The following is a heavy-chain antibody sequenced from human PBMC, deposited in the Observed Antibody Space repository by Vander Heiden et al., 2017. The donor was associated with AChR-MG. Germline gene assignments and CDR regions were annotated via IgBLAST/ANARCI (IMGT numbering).Heavy chain of an antibody. V-gene: IGHV3-21*01. J-gene: IGHJ6*02. CDR3: AREGVDGVVGDGGMDV. D-gene: IGHD1-26*01. CDR2: ISSSSSYI. Sequence: EVQLVESGGGLVKPGGSLRLSCAASGFTFWSYSKNWDRQAPGKGLEWVSSISSSSSYIYYADSVKGRFTISRDNAKNSLYLQMNSLGAEDTAVYYCAREGVDGVVGDGGMDVWGQGTTVTVSS. CDR1: GFTFWSYS.